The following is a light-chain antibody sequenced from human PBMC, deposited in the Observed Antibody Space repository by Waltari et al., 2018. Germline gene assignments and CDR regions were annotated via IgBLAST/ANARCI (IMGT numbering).Light chain of an antibody. J-gene: IGLJ3*02. CDR1: SGHSSNI. CDR3: QTGGHGTWV. CDR2: INSDGSH. Sequence: QLVLTQSPSASVSLGASVKLTCTLDSGHSSNIVAWLHQQPAKGPRYLMKINSDGSHSKGDEIPDRFSGSSSGAERYLTISSVQSEDEADYYCQTGGHGTWVFGGGTKLTVL. V-gene: IGLV4-69*01.